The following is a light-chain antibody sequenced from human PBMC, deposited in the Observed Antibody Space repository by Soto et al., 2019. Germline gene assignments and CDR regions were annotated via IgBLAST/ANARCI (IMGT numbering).Light chain of an antibody. CDR3: QQRSNFGGFT. Sequence: EIVLTQSPATLSLSPGERATLSCRASQSVSSYLAWYQQKPGQAPRLLIYDASNRATGIPARFSGSGSGTDFTLTISSLVPEDFAVYYCQQRSNFGGFTFGHGTKVDIK. CDR2: DAS. CDR1: QSVSSY. V-gene: IGKV3-11*01. J-gene: IGKJ3*01.